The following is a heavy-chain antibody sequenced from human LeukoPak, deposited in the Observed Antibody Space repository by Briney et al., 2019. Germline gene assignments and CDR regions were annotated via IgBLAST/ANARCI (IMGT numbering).Heavy chain of an antibody. CDR1: GDSITSGHFW. D-gene: IGHD3-3*01. J-gene: IGHJ4*02. CDR3: ARQLGVGVWALDS. CDR2: VFHKGNT. Sequence: SETLSLTCTVSGDSITSGHFWWGWIRQPPGKGLEWLGIVFHKGNTHFHSSFKSRVSVSADTSKNQISLRLSAVTAEDTAVYYCARQLGVGVWALDSWGQGILVTDSS. V-gene: IGHV4-39*01.